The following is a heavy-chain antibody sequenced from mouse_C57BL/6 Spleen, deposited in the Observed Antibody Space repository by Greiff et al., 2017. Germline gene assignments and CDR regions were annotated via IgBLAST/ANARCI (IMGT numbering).Heavy chain of an antibody. CDR3: ARLAEDY. J-gene: IGHJ2*01. CDR1: GYTFNSYW. D-gene: IGHD3-3*01. V-gene: IGHV1-69*01. CDR2: IDPSDSYT. Sequence: QVQLQQPGAELVMPGASVKLSCKASGYTFNSYWMHWVKQRPGQGLAWIGEIDPSDSYTNYNQKFKGKSTLTVDKSSSTAYMQLSSLTSEDSAVYYCARLAEDYWGQGTTLTVSS.